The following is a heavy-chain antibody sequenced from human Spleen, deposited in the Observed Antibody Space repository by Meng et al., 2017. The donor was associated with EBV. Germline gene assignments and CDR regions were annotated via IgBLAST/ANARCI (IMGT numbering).Heavy chain of an antibody. CDR2: LIPDFGTP. CDR3: ARESGRGYIPDF. CDR1: GCAFRYSA. Sequence: VQVVPSGAEVKTPGSSVNVSRWASGCAFRYSAISWVRQAPGQGLEWMGGLIPDFGTPDYAPNYQDRITITADESTSTAYMELNSLTTEDTAIYYCARESGRGYIPDFWGQGTLVTVSS. V-gene: IGHV1-69*01. D-gene: IGHD3-10*01. J-gene: IGHJ4*02.